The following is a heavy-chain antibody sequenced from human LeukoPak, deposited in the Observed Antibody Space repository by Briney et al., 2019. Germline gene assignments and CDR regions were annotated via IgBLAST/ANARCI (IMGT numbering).Heavy chain of an antibody. CDR2: IIWNGGST. J-gene: IGHJ6*03. V-gene: IGHV3-20*04. D-gene: IGHD1-14*01. Sequence: GGSLRLSCAASGFTFDDYGMSWVRQAPGKGLEWVSGIIWNGGSTGYADSVKGRFTISRDNAKNSLYLQMNSLRAEDTALYYCARVFTTRVSQYYYYYYYMDVWGKGTTVTVSS. CDR3: ARVFTTRVSQYYYYYYYMDV. CDR1: GFTFDDYG.